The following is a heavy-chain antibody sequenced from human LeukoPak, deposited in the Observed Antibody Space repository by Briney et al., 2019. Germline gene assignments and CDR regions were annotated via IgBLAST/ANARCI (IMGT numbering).Heavy chain of an antibody. CDR3: ARPLSGSYRTGASDI. J-gene: IGHJ3*02. Sequence: GGSLTLTCTASGFTFSTYSMNWVRQAPGKGLEWVSSISTSSSYIYYADSVKGRFTISRDNAKNSLYLQMNSLSAEDTAVYYCARPLSGSYRTGASDIWGQGTMVTVSS. CDR1: GFTFSTYS. CDR2: ISTSSSYI. V-gene: IGHV3-21*01. D-gene: IGHD1-26*01.